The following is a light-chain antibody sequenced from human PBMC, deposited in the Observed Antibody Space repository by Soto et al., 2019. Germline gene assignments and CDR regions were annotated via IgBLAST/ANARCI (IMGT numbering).Light chain of an antibody. J-gene: IGKJ1*01. V-gene: IGKV3-11*01. Sequence: ENLLTQSPATLSLSPGERATLSCRASQSVSAYLAWYQQKPGQAPRLLIYDASHRATGIPARFSGSGSGTDFTLTINRLEPEDFAVYYCQHRSNWPRTFGQGTKVEIK. CDR1: QSVSAY. CDR2: DAS. CDR3: QHRSNWPRT.